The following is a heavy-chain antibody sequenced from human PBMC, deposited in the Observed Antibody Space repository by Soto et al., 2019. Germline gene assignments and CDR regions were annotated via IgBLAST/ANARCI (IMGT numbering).Heavy chain of an antibody. Sequence: QVQLVQSGAEEKKPGASVKVSCKASGYTFTGYAMHWVRQAPGQRLEWMGWINAGNGNTKYSQKFQGRVTITRDTSASRAYMELGSLRSEDKAVYYCARAVAVPADFDYWGQGTLVTVSS. CDR3: ARAVAVPADFDY. CDR2: INAGNGNT. D-gene: IGHD6-19*01. CDR1: GYTFTGYA. V-gene: IGHV1-3*05. J-gene: IGHJ4*02.